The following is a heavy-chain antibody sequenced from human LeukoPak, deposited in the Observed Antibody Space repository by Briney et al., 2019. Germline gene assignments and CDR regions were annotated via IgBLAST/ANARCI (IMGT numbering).Heavy chain of an antibody. CDR3: ARASHDYGDYSHFDY. Sequence: GSLRLSCAASGFTVSSSYMSWVRQPPGKGLEWIGEIYHSGSTNYNPSLKSRVTIAVDKSKNQFSLKLSSVTAADTAVYYCARASHDYGDYSHFDYWGQGTLVTVSS. J-gene: IGHJ4*02. CDR1: GFTVSSSYM. D-gene: IGHD4-17*01. V-gene: IGHV4-4*02. CDR2: IYHSGST.